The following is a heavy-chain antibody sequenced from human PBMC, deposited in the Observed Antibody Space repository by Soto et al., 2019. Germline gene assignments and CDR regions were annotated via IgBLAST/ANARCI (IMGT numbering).Heavy chain of an antibody. CDR2: ITGGNGNT. CDR3: ARGGGIVGDTDAFDI. J-gene: IGHJ3*02. CDR1: GYTFTSYA. D-gene: IGHD1-26*01. V-gene: IGHV1-3*01. Sequence: ASVKVSCKASGYTFTSYAMHWVRQAPGQRLEGLGWITGGNGNTKYSQKSQGRATITRDTSASTAYMELSSLRSEDTAVYYCARGGGIVGDTDAFDIWGHGTMVTVSS.